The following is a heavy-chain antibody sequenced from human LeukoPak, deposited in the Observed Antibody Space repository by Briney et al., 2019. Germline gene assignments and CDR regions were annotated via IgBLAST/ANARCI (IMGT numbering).Heavy chain of an antibody. CDR3: ARQEGNYDSSGYFDY. D-gene: IGHD3-22*01. CDR2: IKQDGSEK. Sequence: GGTLRLSCAASGFTFSSYWMSWVRQAPGKGLEWVANIKQDGSEKYYVDSVKGRFTISRDNAKNSLYLQMNSLRAEDTAVYYCARQEGNYDSSGYFDYWGQGTLVTVSS. J-gene: IGHJ4*02. CDR1: GFTFSSYW. V-gene: IGHV3-7*01.